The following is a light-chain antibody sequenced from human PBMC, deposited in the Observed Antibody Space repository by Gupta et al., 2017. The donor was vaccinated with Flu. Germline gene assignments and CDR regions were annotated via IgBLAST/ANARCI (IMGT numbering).Light chain of an antibody. CDR3: QQYDSYSLT. Sequence: PSTLSASVGDRVTITCRASQRISTWLAWYQQKPGKAPDLLIHKASSLESGVPSRFSGSGSGTEFTLTISSLQPDDFATYYCQQYDSYSLTFGGGTKVEIK. J-gene: IGKJ4*01. V-gene: IGKV1-5*03. CDR2: KAS. CDR1: QRISTW.